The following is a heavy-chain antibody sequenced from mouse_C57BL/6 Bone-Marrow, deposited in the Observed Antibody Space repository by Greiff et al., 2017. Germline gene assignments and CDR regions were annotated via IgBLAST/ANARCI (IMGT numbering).Heavy chain of an antibody. J-gene: IGHJ1*03. D-gene: IGHD1-1*01. CDR1: GFTFSDYG. Sequence: EVMLVESGGGLVKPGGSLKLSCAASGFTFSDYGMHWVRQAPEKGLEWVAYISSGSSTIYYADTVKGRFTISRDNAKNTLFLQMTSRRSEDTAMYYCARLGDYYGSSYGWYCDVWGTGTTVTVAS. CDR3: ARLGDYYGSSYGWYCDV. CDR2: ISSGSSTI. V-gene: IGHV5-17*01.